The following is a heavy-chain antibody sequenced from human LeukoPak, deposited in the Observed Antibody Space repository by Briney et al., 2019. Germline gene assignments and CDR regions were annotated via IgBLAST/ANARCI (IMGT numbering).Heavy chain of an antibody. CDR2: INSDGSST. CDR3: AKDPLAVVVVLATYFDY. CDR1: GFTFSSYW. Sequence: GGSLRLSCAASGFTFSSYWMHWVRQAPGKGLVWVSRINSDGSSTSYADSVKGRFTISRDNAKNTLYLQMNSLRGEDMAVYYCAKDPLAVVVVLATYFDYWGQGTLVTVSS. J-gene: IGHJ4*02. V-gene: IGHV3-74*01. D-gene: IGHD2-15*01.